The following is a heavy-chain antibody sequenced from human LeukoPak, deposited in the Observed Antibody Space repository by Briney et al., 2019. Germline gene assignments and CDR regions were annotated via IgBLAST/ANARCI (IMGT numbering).Heavy chain of an antibody. CDR2: IYYSGST. V-gene: IGHV4-59*01. J-gene: IGHJ5*02. Sequence: PSETLSLTCTVSGGSISSYYWSCIRQPPGKGLEWIGYIYYSGSTNYNPSLKSRVTISVDTSKNQFSLKLSSVTAADTAVYYCARHGSSGWYSGWFDPWGQGTLVTVSS. D-gene: IGHD6-19*01. CDR3: ARHGSSGWYSGWFDP. CDR1: GGSISSYY.